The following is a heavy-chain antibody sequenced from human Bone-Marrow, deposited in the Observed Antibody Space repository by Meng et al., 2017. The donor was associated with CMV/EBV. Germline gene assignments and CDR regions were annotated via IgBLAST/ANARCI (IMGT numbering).Heavy chain of an antibody. Sequence: VELPEWGPGVVKASQSRSRHSTVSCGSISSGSYNGGWIRQPAGKGREWIGRIYTSGSTNYNPSHTGRVTIPVDTSKNHFSLKLCSVTAADTAVYYCARDGPLWFGELLGGFDPWGQGTLVTVSS. CDR1: CGSISSGSYN. J-gene: IGHJ5*02. CDR3: ARDGPLWFGELLGGFDP. CDR2: IYTSGST. V-gene: IGHV4-61*02. D-gene: IGHD3-10*01.